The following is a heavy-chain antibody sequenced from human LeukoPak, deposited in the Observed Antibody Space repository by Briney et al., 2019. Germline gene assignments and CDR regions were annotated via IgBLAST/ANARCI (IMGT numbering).Heavy chain of an antibody. V-gene: IGHV1-2*02. Sequence: ASVKVSCKASGYTFTGYYMHWVRQAPGQGLEWMGWINPNSGGTNYAQKFQGRVTMTRDTSIGTAYMELSRLRSDDTAVYYCANAGYISVWYDHSYMDVWGKGTTVTISS. J-gene: IGHJ6*03. D-gene: IGHD6-19*01. CDR3: ANAGYISVWYDHSYMDV. CDR1: GYTFTGYY. CDR2: INPNSGGT.